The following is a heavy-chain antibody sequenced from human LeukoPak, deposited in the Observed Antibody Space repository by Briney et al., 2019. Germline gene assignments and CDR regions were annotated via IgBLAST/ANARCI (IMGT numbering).Heavy chain of an antibody. V-gene: IGHV3-30*02. CDR1: GFTFRTSG. D-gene: IGHD5-18*01. J-gene: IGHJ3*02. Sequence: GGSLRLSCAASGFTFRTSGMHWVRQAPGKGLEGVAFLQFDGSSEYYADSVKGRFTVSRDNSSNSLFLQVSSLRADDTAVYYCARGSKRIQPGAFDIWGQGRMVTVSS. CDR2: LQFDGSSE. CDR3: ARGSKRIQPGAFDI.